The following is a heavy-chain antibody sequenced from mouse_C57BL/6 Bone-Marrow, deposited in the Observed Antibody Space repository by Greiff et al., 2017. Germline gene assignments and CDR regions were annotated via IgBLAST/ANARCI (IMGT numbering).Heavy chain of an antibody. CDR2: ISSGGSYT. V-gene: IGHV5-6*01. Sequence: EVKLVESGGDLVKPGGSLKLSCAASGFTFSSYGMSWVRQTPDKRLEWVATISSGGSYTYYPDSVKGRFTISRDNAKNTLYLQMSSLKSEDTAMYYCARHPVITTVSHWYFDVWGTGTTVTVSS. CDR3: ARHPVITTVSHWYFDV. J-gene: IGHJ1*03. D-gene: IGHD1-1*01. CDR1: GFTFSSYG.